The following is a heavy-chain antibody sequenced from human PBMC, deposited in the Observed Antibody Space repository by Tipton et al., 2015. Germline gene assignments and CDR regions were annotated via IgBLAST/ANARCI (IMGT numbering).Heavy chain of an antibody. Sequence: TLSLTCAVSGDSISSINWWSWVRQPPGQGLEWIGQIYHSGDANYNPPLTSRATLSEDMSNNYFSLKLTSVTAADTAVYYCARRSLVGQEGLDSWGQGTLVTVSS. CDR2: IYHSGDA. CDR1: GDSISSINW. D-gene: IGHD2-8*02. CDR3: ARRSLVGQEGLDS. V-gene: IGHV4-4*02. J-gene: IGHJ4*02.